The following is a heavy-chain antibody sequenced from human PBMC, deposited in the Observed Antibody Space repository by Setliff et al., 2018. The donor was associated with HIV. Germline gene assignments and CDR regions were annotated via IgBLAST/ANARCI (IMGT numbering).Heavy chain of an antibody. CDR2: INSDGSTT. J-gene: IGHJ3*02. CDR1: GFTFSNHW. CDR3: AREPKEALYAFDI. V-gene: IGHV3-74*01. Sequence: PGGSLRLSCAASGFTFSNHWMHWVRQAPGKGLVWVSRINSDGSTTTYADSVKGRFTISRDSPKNTLYLEMHNLRADDTAVYFCAREPKEALYAFDIWGPGTMVTVS.